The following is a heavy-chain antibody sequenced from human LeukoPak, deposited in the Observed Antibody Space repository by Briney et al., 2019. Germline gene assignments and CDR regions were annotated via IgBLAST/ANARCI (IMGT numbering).Heavy chain of an antibody. V-gene: IGHV4-30-4*08. D-gene: IGHD6-19*01. CDR2: ICYSGST. CDR1: GGSISSGDYY. CDR3: ARDLSRVAGTLDY. J-gene: IGHJ4*02. Sequence: SETLSLTCTVSGGSISSGDYYWSWIRQPPGKGLEWIGYICYSGSTYYNPSLKSRVTISVDTSKNQFSLKLSSVTAADTAVYYCARDLSRVAGTLDYWGQGTLVTVSS.